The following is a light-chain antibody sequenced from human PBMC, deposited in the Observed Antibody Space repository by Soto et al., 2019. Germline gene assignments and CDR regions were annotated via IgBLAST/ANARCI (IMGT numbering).Light chain of an antibody. J-gene: IGKJ1*01. CDR3: LQFYSFPLT. CDR2: AAS. V-gene: IGKV1-6*02. Sequence: AIQMTQSPSSLSASVGDRVTITCRASQGIRSDLGWYQQKPGKAPKLLIYAASSLQSGVSSRFSGSGSGRDFTLTISSLQPEDFATYYCLQFYSFPLTFGQGTKVDIK. CDR1: QGIRSD.